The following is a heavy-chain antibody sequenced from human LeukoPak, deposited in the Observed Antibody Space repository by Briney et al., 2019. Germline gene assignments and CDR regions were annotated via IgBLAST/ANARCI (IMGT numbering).Heavy chain of an antibody. CDR2: ISAYNGNT. D-gene: IGHD3-22*01. V-gene: IGHV1-18*01. J-gene: IGHJ4*02. CDR3: ARGSYYDSSGLNPFAY. CDR1: GYTFTSYG. Sequence: ASVKVSCKVSGYTFTSYGISWVRQAPGQGLEWMGWISAYNGNTNYAQKLQGRVTMTTDTSTSTAYMELRSLRSDDTAVYYCARGSYYDSSGLNPFAYWGQGTLVTVSS.